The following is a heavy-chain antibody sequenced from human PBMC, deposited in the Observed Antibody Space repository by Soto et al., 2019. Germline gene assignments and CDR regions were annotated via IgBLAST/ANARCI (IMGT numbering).Heavy chain of an antibody. Sequence: GGSLRLSCAASGFTFSSYAMRWVRQAPGRGLEWVSGISGSGGSTHYADSVKGRFTISRDNSKNTLYLQMNSLRAEDTAVYYCAKEYPGGTFGLVSGGMDVWGQGTTVTVSS. V-gene: IGHV3-23*01. CDR3: AKEYPGGTFGLVSGGMDV. J-gene: IGHJ6*02. CDR2: ISGSGGST. D-gene: IGHD6-13*01. CDR1: GFTFSSYA.